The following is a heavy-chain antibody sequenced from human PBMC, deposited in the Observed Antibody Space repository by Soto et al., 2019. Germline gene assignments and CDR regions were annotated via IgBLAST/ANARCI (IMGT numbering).Heavy chain of an antibody. CDR1: GYTFTSYD. CDR3: ARDLYSSSWYGYNWFDP. CDR2: MNPNSGNT. Sequence: ASVKVSCKASGYTFTSYDINWVRQATGQGLEWMGWMNPNSGNTGYAQKFRGRVTMTRNTSISTAYMELSSLRSEDTAVYYCARDLYSSSWYGYNWFDPWGQGTLVTVSS. J-gene: IGHJ5*02. D-gene: IGHD6-13*01. V-gene: IGHV1-8*01.